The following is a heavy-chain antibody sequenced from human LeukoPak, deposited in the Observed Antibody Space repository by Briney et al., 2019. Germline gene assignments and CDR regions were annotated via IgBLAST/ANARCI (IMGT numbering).Heavy chain of an antibody. CDR2: IQDDGGPK. D-gene: IGHD3-10*01. J-gene: IGHJ4*02. CDR3: ARDYGSRSYGLDY. Sequence: GGSLRLSCGASGFTFRRFGMHWVRQAPGKGLEWVAFIQDDGGPKYYAGSVKGRFSISRDNSKNTVYLQMNSLRAEDTALYYCARDYGSRSYGLDYWGQGTLVTVSS. V-gene: IGHV3-30*02. CDR1: GFTFRRFG.